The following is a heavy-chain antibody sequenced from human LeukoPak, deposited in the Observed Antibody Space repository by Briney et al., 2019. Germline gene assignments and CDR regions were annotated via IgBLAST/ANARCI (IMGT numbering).Heavy chain of an antibody. CDR1: GFTFSSYA. Sequence: AGGSLRLSCAASGFTFSSYAMHWVRQAPGKGLEWVAVISYDGSNKYYADSVKGRFTISRDNSKNTLYLQMNSLRAEDTAVYYCARDSYYDNSGLIDYWDQGTLVTVSS. V-gene: IGHV3-30*04. CDR2: ISYDGSNK. J-gene: IGHJ4*02. D-gene: IGHD3-22*01. CDR3: ARDSYYDNSGLIDY.